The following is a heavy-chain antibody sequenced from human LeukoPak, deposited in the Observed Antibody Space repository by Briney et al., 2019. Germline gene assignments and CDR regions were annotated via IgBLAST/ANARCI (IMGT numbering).Heavy chain of an antibody. J-gene: IGHJ5*02. CDR1: GYTFTSYD. V-gene: IGHV1-8*03. CDR3: ARVAAASDWFDP. D-gene: IGHD6-13*01. Sequence: ASVKVSCKASGYTFTSYDINWVRQATGQGLEWMGWMNPNSGNTGYAQKFQGRVTITRNTSISTAYMELSSLKSDDTAVYYCARVAAASDWFDPWGQGTLVTVSS. CDR2: MNPNSGNT.